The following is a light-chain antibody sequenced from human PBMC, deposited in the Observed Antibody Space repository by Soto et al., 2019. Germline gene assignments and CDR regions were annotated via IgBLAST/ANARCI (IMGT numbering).Light chain of an antibody. CDR2: KAS. CDR1: QSISVW. Sequence: TQSPSTLSASVGDRVTITCRASQSISVWLAWYQQKAGKAPNLLIYKASRLESGVPSRFSGSGSETEFTLTVASLQPDDSATYYCQQYNSFSKTFGRGTKVDIK. J-gene: IGKJ1*01. V-gene: IGKV1-5*03. CDR3: QQYNSFSKT.